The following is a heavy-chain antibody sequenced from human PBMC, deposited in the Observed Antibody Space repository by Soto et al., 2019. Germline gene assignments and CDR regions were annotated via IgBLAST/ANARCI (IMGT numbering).Heavy chain of an antibody. CDR3: AREFPMYSSGPNWFDP. V-gene: IGHV4-34*01. Sequence: SETLSLTCAVYGGSFSGYYWSWIRQPPAKGLEWIGEINHSGSTNYNPSLKSRVTISVDTSKNQFSLKLSSVTAADTAVYYCAREFPMYSSGPNWFDPWGQGTLVTVSS. J-gene: IGHJ5*02. CDR1: GGSFSGYY. D-gene: IGHD6-19*01. CDR2: INHSGST.